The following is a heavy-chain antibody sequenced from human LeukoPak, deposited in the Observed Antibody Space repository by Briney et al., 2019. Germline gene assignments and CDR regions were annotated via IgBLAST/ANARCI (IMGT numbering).Heavy chain of an antibody. V-gene: IGHV3-74*01. D-gene: IGHD2-15*01. CDR2: INSDGSST. CDR1: GFTFSSYW. Sequence: PGGSLRLSCAASGFTFSSYWMHWVRQAPGTGLVWVSRINSDGSSTTYADSVKGRFTISRDNAKNTLYLQMNSLRDEDTALYFCARDKILESFDSWGQGTLVTVSS. CDR3: ARDKILESFDS. J-gene: IGHJ4*02.